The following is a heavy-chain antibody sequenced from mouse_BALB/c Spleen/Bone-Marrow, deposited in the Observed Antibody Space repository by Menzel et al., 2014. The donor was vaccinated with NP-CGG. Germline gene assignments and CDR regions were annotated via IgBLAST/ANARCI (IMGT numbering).Heavy chain of an antibody. D-gene: IGHD1-1*01. J-gene: IGHJ2*01. CDR2: ISSGSSTV. V-gene: IGHV5-17*02. CDR3: ARSGSSSGYFDY. Sequence: EVKLMESGGGLVQPGGSRKLSCAASGFTFSSFSMHWVRQAPEKGLEWVAYISSGSSTVYYADKVMGRFTISRDNPKNTLFLQMTSLRTEDTAMYYCARSGSSSGYFDYWGQGTTLTVSS. CDR1: GFTFSSFS.